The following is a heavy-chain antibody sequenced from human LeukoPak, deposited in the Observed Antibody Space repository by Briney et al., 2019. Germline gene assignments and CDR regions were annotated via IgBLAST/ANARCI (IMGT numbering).Heavy chain of an antibody. D-gene: IGHD3-9*01. CDR3: AKDLPTYYDILTGFDY. V-gene: IGHV3-7*03. Sequence: CQRLSGEACGLGYSSCWRSWVRQSQGKGLEWVANIKQDGSEKYYVDSVKGRFTISRDNSKNTLYLQMNSLRAEDTAVYYCAKDLPTYYDILTGFDYWGQGTLVTVSS. CDR2: IKQDGSEK. CDR1: GLGYSSCW. J-gene: IGHJ4*02.